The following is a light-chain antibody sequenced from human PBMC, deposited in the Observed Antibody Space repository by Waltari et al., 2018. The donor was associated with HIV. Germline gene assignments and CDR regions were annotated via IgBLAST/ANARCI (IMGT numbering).Light chain of an antibody. CDR2: GAS. V-gene: IGKV1-NL1*01. J-gene: IGKJ5*01. CDR1: QGINNY. Sequence: DIQMTQSPSSLSASVGDRVTITCRASQGINNYLAWYQHKPGKGPELLIYGASTRATGIPARFSGSGSGTEFTLTISSLQSEDFAVYYCQQYNNWPPAITFGQGTRLDIK. CDR3: QQYNNWPPAIT.